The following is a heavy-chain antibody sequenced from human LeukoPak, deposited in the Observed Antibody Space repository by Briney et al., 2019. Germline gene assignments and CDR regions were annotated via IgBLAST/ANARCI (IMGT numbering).Heavy chain of an antibody. V-gene: IGHV4-4*02. D-gene: IGHD6-19*01. CDR2: IFHSGST. J-gene: IGHJ5*02. CDR1: GGSISSRNC. Sequence: PSETLSLTCAVSGGSISSRNCWSWVRQPPGKGREWIGEIFHSGSTNYNPSLKSRVTISVDKSKNQFSLKLSSVTAADTAVYYCARTSVAGSGDWFDPWGQGTLVTVSS. CDR3: ARTSVAGSGDWFDP.